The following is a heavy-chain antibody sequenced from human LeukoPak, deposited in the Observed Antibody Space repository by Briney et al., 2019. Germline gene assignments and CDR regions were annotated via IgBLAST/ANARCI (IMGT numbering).Heavy chain of an antibody. Sequence: SETLSLTCAVYGGSFSGYYWSWIRQPPGRGLEWIGEINHSGSTNYNPSLKSRVTISVDTSKNQFSLKLSSVTAADTAVYYCARGSSEDAFDIWGQGTMVTVSS. D-gene: IGHD2-15*01. CDR1: GGSFSGYY. V-gene: IGHV4-34*01. J-gene: IGHJ3*02. CDR3: ARGSSEDAFDI. CDR2: INHSGST.